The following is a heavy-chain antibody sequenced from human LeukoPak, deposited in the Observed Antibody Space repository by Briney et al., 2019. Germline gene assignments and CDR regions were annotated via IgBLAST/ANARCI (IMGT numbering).Heavy chain of an antibody. CDR1: GFTVSNNY. J-gene: IGHJ3*02. CDR3: VRKNQDFNAAFDI. Sequence: GSLRLSCAASGFTVSNNYMSWVRQAPGKGLEWVSITYSDDNTNYADSVKGRFTISRDTSQNTLSLQMNSRRAEDTAVYYCVRKNQDFNAAFDIWGQGTVVTVSS. CDR2: TYSDDNT. D-gene: IGHD1-14*01. V-gene: IGHV3-53*01.